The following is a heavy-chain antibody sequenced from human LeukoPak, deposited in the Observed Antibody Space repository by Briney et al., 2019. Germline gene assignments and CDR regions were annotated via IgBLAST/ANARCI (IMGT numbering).Heavy chain of an antibody. Sequence: SETLSLTCTVPGGSISSYYWTWIRQPAGKGLEWIGRIYTTGSTNYNPSLNSRVTMSVDTSKDQFSLKLSSVTAADTAVYYCARQRAVGGKAGFDYWGQGTLVTVSS. CDR3: ARQRAVGGKAGFDY. CDR1: GGSISSYY. CDR2: IYTTGST. V-gene: IGHV4-4*07. J-gene: IGHJ4*02. D-gene: IGHD6-19*01.